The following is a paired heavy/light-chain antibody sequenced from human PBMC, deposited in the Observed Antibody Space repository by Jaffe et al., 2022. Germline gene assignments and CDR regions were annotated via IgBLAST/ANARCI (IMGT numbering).Heavy chain of an antibody. D-gene: IGHD3-10*01. Sequence: QLQLQESGPGLVKPSETLSLTCTVSGGSISSSSYYWGWIRQPPGKGLEWIGSIYYSGSTYYNPSLKSRVTISVDTSKNQFSLKLSSVTAADTAVYYCARLKTSRGYYGSGRDAFDIWGQGTMVTVSS. CDR2: IYYSGST. CDR3: ARLKTSRGYYGSGRDAFDI. V-gene: IGHV4-39*01. J-gene: IGHJ3*02. CDR1: GGSISSSSYY.
Light chain of an antibody. CDR3: LLSYSGALWV. V-gene: IGLV7-46*01. Sequence: QAVVTQEPSLTVSPGGTVTLTCGSSTGAVTSGHYPYWFQQKPGQAPRTLIYDTSNKHSWTPARFSGSLLGGKAALTLSGAQPEDEAEYYCLLSYSGALWVFGGGTKLTVL. CDR2: DTS. CDR1: TGAVTSGHY. J-gene: IGLJ3*02.